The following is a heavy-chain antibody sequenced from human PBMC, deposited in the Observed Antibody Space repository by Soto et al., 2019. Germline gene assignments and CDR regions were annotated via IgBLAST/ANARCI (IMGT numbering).Heavy chain of an antibody. J-gene: IGHJ6*02. V-gene: IGHV4-59*01. CDR1: GGSISSYY. D-gene: IGHD3-3*01. CDR2: IYYSGST. CDR3: ARVSGGDFWSGYYHRTRQRREYYYYGMDL. Sequence: SETLSLTCTVSGGSISSYYWSWIRQPPGKGLEWIGYIYYSGSTNYNPSLKSRVTISVDTSKNQFSLKLSSVTAADTAVYYCARVSGGDFWSGYYHRTRQRREYYYYGMDLWGQGTTVTVSS.